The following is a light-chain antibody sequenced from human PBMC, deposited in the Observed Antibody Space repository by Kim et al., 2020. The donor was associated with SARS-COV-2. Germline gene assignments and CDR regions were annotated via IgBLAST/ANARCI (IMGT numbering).Light chain of an antibody. Sequence: QSALTQPASVSGSPGQSITISCTGTRSDVGGYNHVSWYQQHPGEAPKLIIYDVSDRPSGVSDRFSGSKSGNTASLTISGLQAEDEADYYCSSYSGSSTLVFGGGTQLTVL. J-gene: IGLJ3*02. CDR2: DVS. CDR3: SSYSGSSTLV. CDR1: RSDVGGYNH. V-gene: IGLV2-14*01.